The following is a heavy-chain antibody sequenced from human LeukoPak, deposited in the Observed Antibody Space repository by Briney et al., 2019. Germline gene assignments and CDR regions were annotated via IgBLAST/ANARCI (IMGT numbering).Heavy chain of an antibody. V-gene: IGHV3-23*01. CDR1: GFTFSSYA. CDR2: ISGSGGST. Sequence: GASLRLSCAASGFTFSSYAMSWVRQAPGKGLEWVSAISGSGGSTYYADSVKGRFTISRDNSKNTLYLQMNSLRAEDTAVYYCAKGFRDSSGPTFDYWGQGTLVTVSS. J-gene: IGHJ4*02. CDR3: AKGFRDSSGPTFDY. D-gene: IGHD3-22*01.